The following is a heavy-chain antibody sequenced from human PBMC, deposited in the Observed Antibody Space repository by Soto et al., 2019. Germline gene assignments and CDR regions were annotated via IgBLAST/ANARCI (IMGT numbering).Heavy chain of an antibody. Sequence: EVQILGSGGDLVQPGGSLRLSCVVSGLSLNNYAIAWVRHAPGKGLECVSTIDVLDGAWYSDSVRGRLAISRDVSRNTVYLQMSSLRVEDTAIYFCSDWRAGGPVNLDHWGPGTRVTVSS. CDR1: GLSLNNYA. D-gene: IGHD2-15*01. V-gene: IGHV3-23*01. J-gene: IGHJ4*02. CDR3: SDWRAGGPVNLDH. CDR2: IDVLDGA.